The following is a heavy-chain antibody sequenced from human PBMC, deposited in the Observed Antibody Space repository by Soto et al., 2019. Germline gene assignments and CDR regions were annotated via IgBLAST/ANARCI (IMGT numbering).Heavy chain of an antibody. CDR3: ARYDSSGYYWPYYYYGMDV. J-gene: IGHJ6*02. Sequence: EVQLVESGGGLVKPGGSLRLSCAASGFTFSTYSMNWVRQAPGKGLEWVSSISSSSSYIYYADSVKGRFTISRDNAKNXLFXQMNSLRAEDTAVYYCARYDSSGYYWPYYYYGMDVWVQGTTVTVSS. D-gene: IGHD3-22*01. CDR1: GFTFSTYS. CDR2: ISSSSSYI. V-gene: IGHV3-21*01.